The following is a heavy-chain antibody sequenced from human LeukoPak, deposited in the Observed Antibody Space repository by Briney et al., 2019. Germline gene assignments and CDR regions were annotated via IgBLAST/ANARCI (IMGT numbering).Heavy chain of an antibody. CDR3: ARDGGYYDILTCSGRGMDV. J-gene: IGHJ6*02. CDR1: GYTFTSDG. V-gene: IGHV1-18*01. Sequence: ASVKVSFKASGYTFTSDGISWVRQAPGQGLEWMGWISAYNGNTNYAQKLQGRVTMTTDTSTSTAYMELRSLRSDDTAVYYCARDGGYYDILTCSGRGMDVWGQGTTVTVSS. CDR2: ISAYNGNT. D-gene: IGHD3-9*01.